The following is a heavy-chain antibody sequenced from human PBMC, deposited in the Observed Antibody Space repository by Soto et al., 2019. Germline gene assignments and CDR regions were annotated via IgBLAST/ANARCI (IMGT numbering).Heavy chain of an antibody. Sequence: QTGGSLRLSCAASGFTFSQYALNWVRQAPGKGLEWVAVILYDGTIEHYADSVKGRFTVSRDNPKNTVYLQMDSLTPEDTGVYYCAREASVAALNWFDPWGQGTLVTVSS. CDR3: AREASVAALNWFDP. D-gene: IGHD6-6*01. CDR1: GFTFSQYA. V-gene: IGHV3-30-3*01. CDR2: ILYDGTIE. J-gene: IGHJ5*02.